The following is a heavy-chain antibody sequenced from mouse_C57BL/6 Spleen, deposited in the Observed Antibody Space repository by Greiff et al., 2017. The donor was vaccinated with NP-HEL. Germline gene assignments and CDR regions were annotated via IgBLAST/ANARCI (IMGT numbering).Heavy chain of an antibody. CDR1: GFSLPSYA. V-gene: IGHV2-9-1*01. Sequence: VQLQESGPGLVAPSQSLSITCTVSGFSLPSYAISWVRQPPGKGLEWLGVIWTGGGTNYNSALKSRLSISKDNSKSQVFLKMNSLQTDDTARYYCARTAYGYDAAWFAYWGQGTLVTVSA. CDR3: ARTAYGYDAAWFAY. J-gene: IGHJ3*01. CDR2: IWTGGGT. D-gene: IGHD2-2*01.